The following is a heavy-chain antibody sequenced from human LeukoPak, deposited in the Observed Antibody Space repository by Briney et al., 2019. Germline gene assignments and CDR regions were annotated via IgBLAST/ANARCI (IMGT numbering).Heavy chain of an antibody. V-gene: IGHV3-33*05. Sequence: GGSLRLSCVASRFIFSVYGMHWARQAPGKGLEWVAFMSYDENTEYYIDSVKGRFTISRDNSKNTLFLQLNNLRPEDTGVYYCARDGSTNSQNWFDPWGQGTLVIVSS. J-gene: IGHJ5*02. D-gene: IGHD2-8*01. CDR2: MSYDENTE. CDR1: RFIFSVYG. CDR3: ARDGSTNSQNWFDP.